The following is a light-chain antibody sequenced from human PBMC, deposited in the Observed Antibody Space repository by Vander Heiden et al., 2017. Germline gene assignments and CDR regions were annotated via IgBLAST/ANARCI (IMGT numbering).Light chain of an antibody. CDR3: QQSSTTRKT. CDR2: TAS. V-gene: IGKV1-39*01. CDR1: QSISSY. Sequence: DIQMTQSPSSLSASVGDRVTITCRASQSISSYLNWYQQKPGKAPNLLIYTASSLQSAVPSRFPGSRSGTDFTLTISSLQPAHFATYYSQQSSTTRKTFGPETKLGI. J-gene: IGKJ2*01.